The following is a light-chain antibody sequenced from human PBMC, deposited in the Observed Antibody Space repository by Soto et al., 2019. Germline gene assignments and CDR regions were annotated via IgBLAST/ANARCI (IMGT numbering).Light chain of an antibody. CDR1: QSIGSY. V-gene: IGKV1-39*01. CDR2: AAS. J-gene: IGKJ3*01. CDR3: QQANSFPFT. Sequence: DIQLTQSPSSLSASIGDRVTITCRASQSIGSYLSWYQHKQGKAPKLLIYAASSLQSGVPSRFSGSGSGTDFTLTISSLQPEDFATYYCQQANSFPFTFGPGTKVDIK.